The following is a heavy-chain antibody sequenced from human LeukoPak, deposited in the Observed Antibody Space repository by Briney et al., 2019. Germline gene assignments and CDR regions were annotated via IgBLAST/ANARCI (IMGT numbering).Heavy chain of an antibody. J-gene: IGHJ4*02. Sequence: ASVKVSCKASGYTFTSYDINWVRQATGQGLEWMGWMNPNSGNTAYAQNFQGRVTMTRNTSISTAYMELSSLRSEDTAVYYCARALGYSGYDSGVFGYWGQGTLVTVSS. CDR1: GYTFTSYD. CDR2: MNPNSGNT. V-gene: IGHV1-8*01. D-gene: IGHD5-12*01. CDR3: ARALGYSGYDSGVFGY.